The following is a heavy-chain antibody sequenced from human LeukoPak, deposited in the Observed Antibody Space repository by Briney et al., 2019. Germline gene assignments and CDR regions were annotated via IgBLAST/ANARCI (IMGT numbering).Heavy chain of an antibody. CDR2: ISSSSSYI. D-gene: IGHD3-3*01. CDR3: ARGLFPAITIFGVVINPLVY. V-gene: IGHV3-21*01. Sequence: GGSLRLSCAASGFTFSSYSMTWVRQAPGKGLEWVSSISSSSSYIYYADSVKGRFTISRDNAKNSLYLQMNSLRAEDTAVYYCARGLFPAITIFGVVINPLVYWGQGTLVTVSS. J-gene: IGHJ4*02. CDR1: GFTFSSYS.